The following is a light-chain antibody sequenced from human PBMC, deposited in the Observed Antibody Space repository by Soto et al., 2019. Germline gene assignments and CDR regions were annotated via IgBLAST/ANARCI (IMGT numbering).Light chain of an antibody. CDR3: QQYNNWPFS. CDR1: QGISSY. Sequence: AIRMTQSPSSLSASTGDRVTITCRASQGISSYLAWYQQKSGQSPRLLIYDVSIRATGVPARFSGTGSETDFTLTISGLQSEDSAIYFCQQYNNWPFSFGQGTRLEI. J-gene: IGKJ5*01. CDR2: DVS. V-gene: IGKV1-8*01.